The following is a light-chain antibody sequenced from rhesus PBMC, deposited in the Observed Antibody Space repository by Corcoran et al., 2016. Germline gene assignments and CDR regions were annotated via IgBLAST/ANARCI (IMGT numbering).Light chain of an antibody. CDR1: QSLLHSNGNTY. J-gene: IGKJ4*01. V-gene: IGKV2-72*02. Sequence: DIVMTQTPLSLPITPGEPASISCRSSQSLLHSNGNTYLHWYLQKPGPSPRLLIYGGSNRASGGPDRFRGSGSGTDFTLKISKVEAEDVGVYYCVQAIAFPLTFGGGTKVELK. CDR2: GGS. CDR3: VQAIAFPLT.